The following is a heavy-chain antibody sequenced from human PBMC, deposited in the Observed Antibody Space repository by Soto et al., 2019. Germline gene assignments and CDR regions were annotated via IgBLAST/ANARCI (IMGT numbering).Heavy chain of an antibody. Sequence: PWGSLRLSCAASGFTFITYALIWCRQSPGKGLEWVSAISANGQGIYYADSVRGRFTISRDNSKNTLFMQMNSLRAEDTAVYYCTRHGSGDYFLFDPWGQGTLVTVSS. V-gene: IGHV3-23*01. CDR2: ISANGQGI. CDR1: GFTFITYA. CDR3: TRHGSGDYFLFDP. J-gene: IGHJ5*02. D-gene: IGHD4-17*01.